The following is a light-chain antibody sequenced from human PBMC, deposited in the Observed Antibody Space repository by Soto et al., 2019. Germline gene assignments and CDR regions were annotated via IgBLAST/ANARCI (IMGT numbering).Light chain of an antibody. J-gene: IGKJ1*01. CDR1: QSIASY. CDR2: ASS. V-gene: IGKV1-39*01. Sequence: DIHLTQSPASLSASIGDRVTITCRASQSIASYLSWYQQKPGTAPKLLIYASSTLQSGVPSRFSGSGSGTDFTLSISSLQPEDFATYFCQQSYITLWTFGQGTKVDIK. CDR3: QQSYITLWT.